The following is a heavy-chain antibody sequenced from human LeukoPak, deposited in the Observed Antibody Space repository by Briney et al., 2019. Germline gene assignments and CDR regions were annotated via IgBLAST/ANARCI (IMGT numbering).Heavy chain of an antibody. CDR3: AREISRGEFDY. V-gene: IGHV4-59*01. D-gene: IGHD3-10*01. CDR2: IYYSGST. CDR1: GGSISSYY. J-gene: IGHJ4*02. Sequence: SETLSLTCTVSGGSISSYYWSWIRQPPGKGLEWIGYIYYSGSTNYNPSLKSRVTISVDTSKNQFSLKLSSVTAADTAVYYCAREISRGEFDYWGQGTLVTVSS.